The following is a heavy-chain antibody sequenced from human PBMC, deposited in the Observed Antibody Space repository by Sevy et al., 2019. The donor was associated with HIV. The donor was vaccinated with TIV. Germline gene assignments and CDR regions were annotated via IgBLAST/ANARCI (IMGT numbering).Heavy chain of an antibody. V-gene: IGHV4-59*08. CDR2: IYYSGNT. CDR3: ARRAFLGGYFDS. J-gene: IGHJ4*03. D-gene: IGHD3-16*01. Sequence: SETLSLTCSVSSGSIGNYYWCRIRQPPGRGLEWLGLIYYSGNTNYNPSLKSRVTMSIDTSKNQFSLGLSSLTAADTAVYYCARRAFLGGYFDSWGQGILVTVSS. CDR1: SGSIGNYY.